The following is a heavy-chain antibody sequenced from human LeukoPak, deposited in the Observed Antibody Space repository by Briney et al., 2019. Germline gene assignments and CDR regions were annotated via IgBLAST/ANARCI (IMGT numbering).Heavy chain of an antibody. CDR2: SYSGGST. J-gene: IGHJ4*02. V-gene: IGHV3-66*01. CDR1: GFTVSSNY. CDR3: ARDVYYDIPY. Sequence: GGSLRLSCAASGFTVSSNYMSWVRQAPGKGLEWVSVSYSGGSTYYADSVKGRFTISRDNSKNTLYLQMNILRAEDTAVYYCARDVYYDIPYWGQGPLVTVSS. D-gene: IGHD3-22*01.